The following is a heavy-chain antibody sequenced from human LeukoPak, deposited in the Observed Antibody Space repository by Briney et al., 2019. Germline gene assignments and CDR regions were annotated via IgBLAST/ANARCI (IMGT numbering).Heavy chain of an antibody. D-gene: IGHD6-19*01. J-gene: IGHJ4*02. CDR3: AREAYSSGPLDY. Sequence: PSETLSLTCTVSGGSISSYYWSWIRQPPGKGLEWIGYIYYSGSTNYNPSLKSRVTISVDTSKNQFSLKLSSVTAADTAVYYCAREAYSSGPLDYWGQGTLVTVSS. CDR2: IYYSGST. CDR1: GGSISSYY. V-gene: IGHV4-59*01.